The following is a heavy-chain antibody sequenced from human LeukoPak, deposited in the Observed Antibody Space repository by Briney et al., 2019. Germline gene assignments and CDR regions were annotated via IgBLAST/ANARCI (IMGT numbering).Heavy chain of an antibody. J-gene: IGHJ4*02. CDR2: ISSSGSTI. V-gene: IGHV3-48*03. Sequence: GGSLRFSCAASGFTFSSYEMNWVRQAPGKGLEWVSYISSSGSTIYYADSAKGRFTISRDNAKNSLYLQMNSLRAEDTAVYYCARGVRDSSGWYGGFDYWGQGTLVTVSS. CDR1: GFTFSSYE. D-gene: IGHD6-19*01. CDR3: ARGVRDSSGWYGGFDY.